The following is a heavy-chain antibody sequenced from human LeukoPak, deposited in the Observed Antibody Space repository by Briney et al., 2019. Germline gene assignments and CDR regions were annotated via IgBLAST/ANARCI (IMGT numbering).Heavy chain of an antibody. CDR1: VYTFTTYS. CDR3: AAYDFWSGYPLDP. Sequence: GASVKVSCKTSVYTFTTYSIIWARQAPGQGLEWVGWISPSNGHTNYAQKLQDRVTMTTYTSTSTVYMELRSLRSDDTAVYYCAAYDFWSGYPLDPWGQGTLVTVSS. J-gene: IGHJ5*02. D-gene: IGHD3-3*01. CDR2: ISPSNGHT. V-gene: IGHV1-18*01.